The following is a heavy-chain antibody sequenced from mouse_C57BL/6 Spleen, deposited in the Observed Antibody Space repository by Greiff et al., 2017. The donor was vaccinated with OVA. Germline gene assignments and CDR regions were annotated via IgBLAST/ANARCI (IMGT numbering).Heavy chain of an antibody. D-gene: IGHD1-1*01. CDR1: GFTFSSYT. CDR2: ISGGGGNT. V-gene: IGHV5-9*01. Sequence: EVKVVESGGGLVKPGGSLKLSCAASGFTFSSYTMSWVRQTPEQRLEWVATISGGGGNTYYPDSVKGRFTISRDNAKNTLYLQMSRLRSEDTALYDCARRNYGSSPRDYWGQGTTLTVSS. J-gene: IGHJ2*01. CDR3: ARRNYGSSPRDY.